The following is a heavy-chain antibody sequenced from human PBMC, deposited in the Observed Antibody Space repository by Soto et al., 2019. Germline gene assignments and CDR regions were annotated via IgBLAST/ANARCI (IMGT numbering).Heavy chain of an antibody. CDR2: IIPILDTA. CDR3: ARFAVGALNYYYYMDV. CDR1: GGAFTTYA. Sequence: SVKVSCKASGGAFTTYAISWVRQAPGQGLEWMGRIIPILDTANYAQKFQGRVTITADKSTSTAYMELSSLRSEDTAVYYCARFAVGALNYYYYMDVWGKGTTVTVSS. D-gene: IGHD2-15*01. V-gene: IGHV1-69*04. J-gene: IGHJ6*03.